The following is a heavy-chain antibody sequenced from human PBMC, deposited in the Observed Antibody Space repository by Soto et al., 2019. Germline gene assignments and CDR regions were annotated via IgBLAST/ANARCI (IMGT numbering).Heavy chain of an antibody. CDR1: GGSISSGDYY. CDR2: IYYGGSN. V-gene: IGHV4-31*01. CDR3: ARTKTSSTSFQVDY. D-gene: IGHD2-2*01. Sequence: QVQLQESGPGLVKPSQTLSLTCTVSGGSISSGDYYWTWIRHHPGKVLEGIGYIYYGGSNKNNPFQRRLITIKEDTSKNQYSLKLSSVTAAATAVYYCARTKTSSTSFQVDYWGQATEVTVSS. J-gene: IGHJ4*02.